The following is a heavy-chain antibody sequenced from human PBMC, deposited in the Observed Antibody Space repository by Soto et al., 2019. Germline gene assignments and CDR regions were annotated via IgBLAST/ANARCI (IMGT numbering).Heavy chain of an antibody. CDR3: ARHTSDYYGSGSDFDY. D-gene: IGHD3-10*01. CDR1: GGSISSSSYY. Sequence: SETLSLTCTVSGGSISSSSYYWGWIRQPPGKGLEWIGSIYYSGSTYYNPSLKSRVTISVDTSKNQFSLKLSSVTAADTAVYYCARHTSDYYGSGSDFDYWGQGTLVTVSS. CDR2: IYYSGST. V-gene: IGHV4-39*01. J-gene: IGHJ4*02.